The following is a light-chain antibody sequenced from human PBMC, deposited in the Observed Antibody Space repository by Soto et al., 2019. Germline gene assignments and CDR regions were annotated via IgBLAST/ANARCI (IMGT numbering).Light chain of an antibody. Sequence: ENVLSQSPRTLSLSPGERATLPCRASQSVSNNYLAWYQQKPGQAPRLLIYGASNRATGIPDRFSGSGSGTDFTLTISRLEPGDFAVYYCQQYVTSPPGTFGQGTKVDIK. CDR3: QQYVTSPPGT. CDR2: GAS. J-gene: IGKJ1*01. V-gene: IGKV3-20*01. CDR1: QSVSNNY.